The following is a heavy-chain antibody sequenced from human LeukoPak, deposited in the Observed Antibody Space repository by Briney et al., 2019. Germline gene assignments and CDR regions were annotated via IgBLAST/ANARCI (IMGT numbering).Heavy chain of an antibody. Sequence: GGSLRLSCAASGSTFSSYTMMWVRQAPGKGLEYVSSIISSSSRIFYADSVRGRFTISRDNAKNSLYLQMNSLRAEDTAVYYCARVPVGYQGYSSAWYTDYWGQGTLVSVSS. V-gene: IGHV3-21*01. J-gene: IGHJ4*02. D-gene: IGHD6-19*01. CDR2: IISSSSRI. CDR3: ARVPVGYQGYSSAWYTDY. CDR1: GSTFSSYT.